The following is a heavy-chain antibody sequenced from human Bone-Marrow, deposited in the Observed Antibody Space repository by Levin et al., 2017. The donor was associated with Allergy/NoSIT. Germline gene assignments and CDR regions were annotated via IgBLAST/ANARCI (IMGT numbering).Heavy chain of an antibody. D-gene: IGHD1-14*01. CDR3: ATRGPTEEGMDV. Sequence: GGSLRLSCVASGFTVGNNYMSWVRQAPGKGLEWVSLIYSRGSTRYADSVKGRFTISRDSFKNTLYLQMSNLRAEDTAVYYCATRGPTEEGMDVWGQGTTVSVSS. CDR1: GFTVGNNY. CDR2: IYSRGST. J-gene: IGHJ6*02. V-gene: IGHV3-53*01.